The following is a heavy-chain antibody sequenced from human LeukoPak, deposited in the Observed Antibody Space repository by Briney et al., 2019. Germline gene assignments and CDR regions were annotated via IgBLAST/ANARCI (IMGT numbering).Heavy chain of an antibody. CDR2: ISYDGSNK. D-gene: IGHD3-10*01. J-gene: IGHJ4*02. CDR3: AKDPFGY. V-gene: IGHV3-30*18. CDR1: GFTFSSYG. Sequence: GGSLRLSCAASGFTFSSYGMHWVRQAPGKGLEWVAVISYDGSNKYYADSVKGRFTISSDNSKNTLYLQMNSLRAEDTAVYYCAKDPFGYWGQGTLVTVSS.